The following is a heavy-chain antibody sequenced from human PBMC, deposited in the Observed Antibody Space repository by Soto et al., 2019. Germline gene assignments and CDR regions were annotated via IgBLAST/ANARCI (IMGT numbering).Heavy chain of an antibody. CDR2: ISSSSSYI. J-gene: IGHJ6*03. D-gene: IGHD5-18*01. CDR3: ARASGYSYGYYYYYYYMDV. V-gene: IGHV3-21*01. Sequence: GGSLRLSCAASGFTFSSYSMNWVRQAPGKGLEWVSSISSSSSYIYYADSVKGRFTISRDNAKNSLYLQMNSLRAEDTAVYYCARASGYSYGYYYYYYYMDVWGKGTTVTV. CDR1: GFTFSSYS.